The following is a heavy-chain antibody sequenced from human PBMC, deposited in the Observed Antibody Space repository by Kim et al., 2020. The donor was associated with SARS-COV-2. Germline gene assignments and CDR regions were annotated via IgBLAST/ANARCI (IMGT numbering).Heavy chain of an antibody. J-gene: IGHJ5*02. CDR3: APGDYYDYLSGNWFDP. Sequence: SVKGRVTISRDNAKNALYLQMNSLRAEDTAVYYCAPGDYYDYLSGNWFDPWGQGTLVTISS. V-gene: IGHV3-11*06. D-gene: IGHD3-22*01.